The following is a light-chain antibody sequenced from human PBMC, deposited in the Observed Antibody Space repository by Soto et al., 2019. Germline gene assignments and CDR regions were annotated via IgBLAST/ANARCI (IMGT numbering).Light chain of an antibody. CDR1: QDIRND. J-gene: IGKJ3*01. V-gene: IGKV1-6*01. Sequence: AIQMTQSPSSLSSSVGDRVTITCRASQDIRNDLGWYQHKPGKAPNLLIYNASSLQSGVPSRFNGSGSGTDFTLTISSLQTEDSATYYCLQDDSYPRTFGPGTKVDVK. CDR3: LQDDSYPRT. CDR2: NAS.